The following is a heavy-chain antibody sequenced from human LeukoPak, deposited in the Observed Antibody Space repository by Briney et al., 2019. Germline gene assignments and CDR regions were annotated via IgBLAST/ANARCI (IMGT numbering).Heavy chain of an antibody. D-gene: IGHD6-13*01. J-gene: IGHJ4*02. V-gene: IGHV3-21*01. CDR2: VSSSSDFI. Sequence: GSLRLSCAASGFTFSSYSMNWVRQAPGKGLEWVSSVSSSSDFIYYADSVKGRFTISRDNAKNSLYLQMNSLRVEDTGVYYCARARYSSSWSIDYWGQGTLVTASS. CDR1: GFTFSSYS. CDR3: ARARYSSSWSIDY.